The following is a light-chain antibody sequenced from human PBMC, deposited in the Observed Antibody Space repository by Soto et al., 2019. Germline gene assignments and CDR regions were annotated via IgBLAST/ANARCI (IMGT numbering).Light chain of an antibody. J-gene: IGLJ2*01. Sequence: SYELAQPPSVSVAPGQTARITCGGNNIGSKSVHWYHQKPGQAPVLVVYNDRARPSGSPERFSGSNSGDTAALTISRVGAGDEATSYCQVWDTTTDHVVLGGGTK. V-gene: IGLV3-21*02. CDR3: QVWDTTTDHVV. CDR2: NDR. CDR1: NIGSKS.